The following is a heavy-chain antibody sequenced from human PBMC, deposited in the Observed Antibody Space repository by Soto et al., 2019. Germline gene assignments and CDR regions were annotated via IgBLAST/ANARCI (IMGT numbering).Heavy chain of an antibody. J-gene: IGHJ4*02. CDR3: AKASGQLPAYLDY. Sequence: QVHLVESGGGVVQPGRSLRLSCAASGFTFRNYDMHWVRQAPGKGLEWVAVTSYDGSRKFYADSVKGRFSISRDNSKNTVYLQMDSLRAADTAVSYCAKASGQLPAYLDYWGQGTLVTVSS. CDR1: GFTFRNYD. V-gene: IGHV3-30*18. CDR2: TSYDGSRK. D-gene: IGHD2-2*01.